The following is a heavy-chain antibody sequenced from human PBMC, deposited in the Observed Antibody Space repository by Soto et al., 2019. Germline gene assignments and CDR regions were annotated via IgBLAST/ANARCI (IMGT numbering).Heavy chain of an antibody. J-gene: IGHJ4*02. CDR1: GFTFSSYA. CDR3: AKKSCSSTSCQEGGYYFDY. Sequence: LRLSCAASGFTFSSYAMSWVRQAPGKGLEWVSAISGSGGSTYYADSVKGRFTISRDNSKNTLYLQMNSLRAEDTAVYYCAKKSCSSTSCQEGGYYFDYWGQGTLVTVSS. CDR2: ISGSGGST. V-gene: IGHV3-23*01. D-gene: IGHD2-2*01.